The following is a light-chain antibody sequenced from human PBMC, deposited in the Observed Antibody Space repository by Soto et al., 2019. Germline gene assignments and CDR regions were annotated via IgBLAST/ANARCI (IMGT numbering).Light chain of an antibody. V-gene: IGLV1-40*01. Sequence: QSVLTQPPSVSGAPGQRVTIYCTGSSSNIGAGYYVHWYQQLPGTAPKLLIYGNSNRPSGVPDRFSGSKSGTSASLAITGLQAEDEADYYCQSYDSSLSGVFGGGTKLTVL. CDR2: GNS. CDR1: SSNIGAGYY. J-gene: IGLJ2*01. CDR3: QSYDSSLSGV.